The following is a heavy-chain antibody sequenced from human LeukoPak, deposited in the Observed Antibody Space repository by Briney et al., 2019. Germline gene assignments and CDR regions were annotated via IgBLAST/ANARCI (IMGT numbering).Heavy chain of an antibody. V-gene: IGHV3-30*04. D-gene: IGHD3-16*01. Sequence: GGSLRLSCAASGFTFSSYAMHWVRQAPGKGLEWVAVISYDGSNKYYADSVKGRFTISRDNSKNTLYLQMNSLRAEDTAVYYCAKDRFGLCDYWGQGTLVTVSS. CDR1: GFTFSSYA. CDR3: AKDRFGLCDY. CDR2: ISYDGSNK. J-gene: IGHJ4*02.